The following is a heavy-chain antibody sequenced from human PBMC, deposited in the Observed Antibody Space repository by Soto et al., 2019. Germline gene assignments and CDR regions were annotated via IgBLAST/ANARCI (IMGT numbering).Heavy chain of an antibody. Sequence: QLQLQESGPGLVKPSETLSLTCTVSGGSISSSIYYWGWIRQPPGKGLEWIGSIDYSGSTYYNPSLKRRVTISVDTSKNQFSLKLSSVTAADTAVYYCARSDIVVVPATFDPWGQGTLVTVSS. V-gene: IGHV4-39*01. J-gene: IGHJ5*02. CDR2: IDYSGST. D-gene: IGHD2-2*01. CDR1: GGSISSSIYY. CDR3: ARSDIVVVPATFDP.